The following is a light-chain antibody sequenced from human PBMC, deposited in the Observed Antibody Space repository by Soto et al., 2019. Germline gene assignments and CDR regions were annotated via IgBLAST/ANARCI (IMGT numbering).Light chain of an antibody. Sequence: QSVLTQPASVSGSPGQSITISCTGTSSDVGYYNYVSWYQQHPGKAPKLMIYEVNDRPSGVSNRFSGSKSGNTASLTISGLQAEDEADYHCSSYTDSSTWVFGGGTKVTVL. V-gene: IGLV2-14*01. J-gene: IGLJ3*02. CDR2: EVN. CDR3: SSYTDSSTWV. CDR1: SSDVGYYNY.